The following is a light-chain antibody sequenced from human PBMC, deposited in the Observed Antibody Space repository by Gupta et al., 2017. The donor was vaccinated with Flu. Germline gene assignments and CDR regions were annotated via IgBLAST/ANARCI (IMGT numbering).Light chain of an antibody. V-gene: IGKV1-39*01. CDR1: QNIKNY. Sequence: DIQMTQSPSSLSASVGDRVTITCRASQNIKNYLNWYQQEPGKAPKLLIYAASNLQGGVPSRFSGSGFGTDFTLTISTLQPEDFATYYCQQTDTTPWRFGQGTKVEIK. CDR3: QQTDTTPWR. J-gene: IGKJ1*01. CDR2: AAS.